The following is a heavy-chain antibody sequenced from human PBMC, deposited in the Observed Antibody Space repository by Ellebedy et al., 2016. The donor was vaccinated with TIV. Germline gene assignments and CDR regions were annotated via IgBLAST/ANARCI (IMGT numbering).Heavy chain of an antibody. CDR1: GYTFTSYA. Sequence: ASVKVSCKASGYTFTSYAINWVRQAPGQGLEWMGRIIPIVGIANSAQKFQGRVTITADESTSTAYMELSSLRSEDTGVYYCARAEDPAMVFNYWGQGTLVTVSS. CDR3: ARAEDPAMVFNY. D-gene: IGHD5-18*01. J-gene: IGHJ4*02. CDR2: IIPIVGIA. V-gene: IGHV1-69*04.